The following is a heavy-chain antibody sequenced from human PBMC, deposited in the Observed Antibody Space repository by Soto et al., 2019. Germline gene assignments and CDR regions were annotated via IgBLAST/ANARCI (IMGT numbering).Heavy chain of an antibody. CDR2: IYSGGST. V-gene: IGHV3-53*04. Sequence: EVQLVESGGGLVQPGGSLRLSCAVSGFSVSSNYMSWVRQAPGKGLEWVSVIYSGGSTYYADSVKGRFTTSRHNSKNTLYFQMNSLRAEDTAVYYCAATRLGYWGQGTLVTVSS. J-gene: IGHJ4*02. CDR3: AATRLGY. CDR1: GFSVSSNY. D-gene: IGHD5-12*01.